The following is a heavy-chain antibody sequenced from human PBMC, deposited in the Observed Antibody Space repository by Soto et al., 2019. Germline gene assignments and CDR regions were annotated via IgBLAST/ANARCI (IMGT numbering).Heavy chain of an antibody. CDR3: AREGKLGYCTNGVCSRGMDV. CDR2: INPTSGGT. Sequence: ASVRVSCKASGYTFTGYYMHWVRQAPGQGLEWMGWINPTSGGTNYAETFQGWVTMTRDTSISTAYMELSRLRSDDTAVYYCAREGKLGYCTNGVCSRGMDVWGQGTTVTVSS. CDR1: GYTFTGYY. D-gene: IGHD2-8*01. J-gene: IGHJ6*02. V-gene: IGHV1-2*04.